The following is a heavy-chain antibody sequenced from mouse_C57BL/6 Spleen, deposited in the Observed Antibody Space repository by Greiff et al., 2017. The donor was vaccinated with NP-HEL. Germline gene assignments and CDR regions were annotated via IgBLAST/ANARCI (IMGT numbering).Heavy chain of an antibody. J-gene: IGHJ4*01. D-gene: IGHD2-10*02. CDR2: ISSGSSTI. V-gene: IGHV5-17*01. CDR3: ARRSILYAMDY. CDR1: GFTFSDYG. Sequence: VQLKQSGGGLVKPGGSLKLSCAASGFTFSDYGMHWVRQAPEKGLEWVAYISSGSSTIYYADTMKGRFTISRDNAKNTLFLQMTSLRSDDTAMYYGARRSILYAMDYWGQGTSVTVSS.